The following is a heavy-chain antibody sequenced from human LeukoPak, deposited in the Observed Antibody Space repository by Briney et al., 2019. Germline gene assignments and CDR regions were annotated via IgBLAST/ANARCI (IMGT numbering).Heavy chain of an antibody. J-gene: IGHJ4*02. CDR1: GFTFTRSA. CDR3: ARDLYRIVVVPHYFDY. CDR2: IVVGSGNT. D-gene: IGHD3-22*01. V-gene: IGHV1-58*02. Sequence: GTSVKVSCKASGFTFTRSAMQWVRQARGQRLEWIGWIVVGSGNTKYAQKFQERVTITRDMSTGTAYMELSSLRSEDTAVYYCARDLYRIVVVPHYFDYWGQGTLVTVSS.